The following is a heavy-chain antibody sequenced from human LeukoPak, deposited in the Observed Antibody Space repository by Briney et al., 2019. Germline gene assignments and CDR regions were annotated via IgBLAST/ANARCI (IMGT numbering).Heavy chain of an antibody. CDR3: ARDEKSGYYVY. D-gene: IGHD2/OR15-2a*01. J-gene: IGHJ4*02. Sequence: GGSLSLSCAASGFTFSSYWMSWVRQAPGRGLEWVANIKQDGSMKQYVDSVRGRFTISRDNAKSSLYLQMSSLKAEDSAVYYCARDEKSGYYVYWGQGTPVTVSS. CDR2: IKQDGSMK. CDR1: GFTFSSYW. V-gene: IGHV3-7*01.